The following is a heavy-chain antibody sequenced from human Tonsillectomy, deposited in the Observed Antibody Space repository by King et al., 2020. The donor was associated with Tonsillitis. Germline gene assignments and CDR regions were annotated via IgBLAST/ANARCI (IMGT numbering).Heavy chain of an antibody. CDR2: IYSGGSST. Sequence: VQLVESGGGLVQPGGSLRLSCAASGFTFSSYAMSWVRQAPGKGLEWVSVIYSGGSSTYYADSVKGRFTISRDNSKNTLYLQMNSLRAEDTAVYYCAKLDYYYGDFNVFDYWGQGTLVTVSS. V-gene: IGHV3-23*03. J-gene: IGHJ4*02. D-gene: IGHD4-17*01. CDR1: GFTFSSYA. CDR3: AKLDYYYGDFNVFDY.